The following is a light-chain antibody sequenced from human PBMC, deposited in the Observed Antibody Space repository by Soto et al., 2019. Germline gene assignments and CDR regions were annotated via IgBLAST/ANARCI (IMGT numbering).Light chain of an antibody. CDR2: KVN. CDR1: SSDVGSCNC. Sequence: QSVLTQPASVSGSPGQSITISCTGTSSDVGSCNCVSWYQQHPGKAPTLMIYKVNKRPSGVSNRFSGSKSGNTASLTISGLQAEDEADYYCCSSVGSPNWVFGGGTKLTVL. J-gene: IGLJ3*02. V-gene: IGLV2-23*02. CDR3: CSSVGSPNWV.